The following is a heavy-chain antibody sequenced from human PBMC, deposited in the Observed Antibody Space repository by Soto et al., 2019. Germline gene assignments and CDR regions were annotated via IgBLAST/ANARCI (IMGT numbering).Heavy chain of an antibody. Sequence: QPGGSLRLSCAASGFTFGSYGMHWVRQAPGKGLEWVAVISYDGSNKYYADSVKGRFTISRDNSKNTLYLQMNSLRAEDTAVYYCAKEPPTVLMVYAIRHDAFDIWGQGTMVTV. CDR1: GFTFGSYG. CDR3: AKEPPTVLMVYAIRHDAFDI. CDR2: ISYDGSNK. D-gene: IGHD2-8*01. V-gene: IGHV3-30*18. J-gene: IGHJ3*02.